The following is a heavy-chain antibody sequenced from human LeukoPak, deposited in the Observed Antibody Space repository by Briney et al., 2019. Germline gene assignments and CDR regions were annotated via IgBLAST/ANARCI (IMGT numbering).Heavy chain of an antibody. CDR1: GGSFSGYY. CDR2: INHSGSA. J-gene: IGHJ4*02. V-gene: IGHV4-34*01. Sequence: PETLSLTCAVSGGSFSGYYWTWIRQPPGKGLEWVGEINHSGSANYNPSLKSRVTISLDTSKNQFSLKLSSVTAADTAVYYCARGQGTVTTHWGQGTLVTVSS. CDR3: ARGQGTVTTH. D-gene: IGHD4-17*01.